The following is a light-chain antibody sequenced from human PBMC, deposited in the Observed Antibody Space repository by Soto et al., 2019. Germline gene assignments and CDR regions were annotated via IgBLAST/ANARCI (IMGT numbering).Light chain of an antibody. CDR3: QQYEAYPLT. V-gene: IGKV1-5*03. Sequence: DIQLTQSPSTLSASVGDRVTITCRASQRINSWLAWYPQSPGKAPKLLVYKASSLESGVPSRFSGSGSGTEFTLTISTLQPDDFATYYCQQYEAYPLTFGGGTKVEI. J-gene: IGKJ4*01. CDR2: KAS. CDR1: QRINSW.